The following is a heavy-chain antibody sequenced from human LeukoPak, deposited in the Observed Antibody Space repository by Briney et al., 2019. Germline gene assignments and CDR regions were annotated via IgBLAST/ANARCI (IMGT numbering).Heavy chain of an antibody. CDR1: GFTFSSYS. D-gene: IGHD2-2*01. CDR2: ISSSSSTI. Sequence: GGSLRLSCAASGFTFSSYSMNWVRQAPGKGLEWVSYISSSSSTIYYADSVKGRFTISRDNAKNSLYLQMNSLRAEDTAVYYCAADIVVVPAAMYGAPPNDYWGQGTLVTVSS. CDR3: AADIVVVPAAMYGAPPNDY. J-gene: IGHJ4*02. V-gene: IGHV3-48*04.